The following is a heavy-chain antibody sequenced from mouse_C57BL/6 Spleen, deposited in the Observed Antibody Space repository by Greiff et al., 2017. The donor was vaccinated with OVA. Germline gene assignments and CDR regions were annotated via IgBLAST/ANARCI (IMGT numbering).Heavy chain of an antibody. D-gene: IGHD2-2*01. CDR1: GYAFSSSW. CDR2: IYPGDGDT. CDR3: ARSGYGAGDY. J-gene: IGHJ4*01. Sequence: VQLQQSGPELVKPGASVKISCKASGYAFSSSWMNWVKQRPGKGLEWIGRIYPGDGDTNYNGKFKGKATLTADKSSSTAYMQLSSLTSEDSAVYFCARSGYGAGDYWGQGTSVTVSS. V-gene: IGHV1-82*01.